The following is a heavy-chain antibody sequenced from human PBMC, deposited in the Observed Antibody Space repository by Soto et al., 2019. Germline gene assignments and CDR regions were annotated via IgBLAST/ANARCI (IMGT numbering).Heavy chain of an antibody. D-gene: IGHD3-22*01. V-gene: IGHV3-9*01. CDR1: GFTFYDYA. Sequence: SLRLSCASSGFTFYDYAIHWVRQAPGKGLEWVSGISWNSGSIGYADSVKGRFTISRDNAKNSLYLQMNSLRAEDTALYYCAKDYYDSSGLDYWGQGTLVTVSS. J-gene: IGHJ4*02. CDR3: AKDYYDSSGLDY. CDR2: ISWNSGSI.